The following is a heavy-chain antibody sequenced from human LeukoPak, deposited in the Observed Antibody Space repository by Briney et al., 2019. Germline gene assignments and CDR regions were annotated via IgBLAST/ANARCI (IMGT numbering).Heavy chain of an antibody. V-gene: IGHV3-23*01. D-gene: IGHD6-13*01. CDR3: AIFQISTSWPEYFQH. Sequence: GGSLRLSCAASGVTVSSNYMSWVRQAPGKGLEWVSATSGSGGSTDYADSVKGRFTISRDNSKNTLYLQMNSLRAEDTAIYYCAIFQISTSWPEYFQHWGQGTLVTVSS. J-gene: IGHJ1*01. CDR2: TSGSGGST. CDR1: GVTVSSNY.